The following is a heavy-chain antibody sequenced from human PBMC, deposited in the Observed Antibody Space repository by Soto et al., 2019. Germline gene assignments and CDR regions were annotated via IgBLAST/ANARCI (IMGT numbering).Heavy chain of an antibody. D-gene: IGHD2-15*01. Sequence: EVQLVETGGGLIQPGGSLRLSCAASGFTVSSNYMSWVRQAPGKGLEWVSVIYSGGSTYYADSVKGRFTISRDNSKNTLYLQMNSLRAEDTAVYYCARLNLGYCRGGSCPGGFDPWGQGTLVTVSS. CDR1: GFTVSSNY. CDR3: ARLNLGYCRGGSCPGGFDP. J-gene: IGHJ5*02. V-gene: IGHV3-53*02. CDR2: IYSGGST.